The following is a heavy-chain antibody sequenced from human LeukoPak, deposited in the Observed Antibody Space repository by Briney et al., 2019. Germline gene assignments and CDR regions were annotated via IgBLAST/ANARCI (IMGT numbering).Heavy chain of an antibody. D-gene: IGHD1-14*01. CDR2: INPTSGDT. CDR1: GYTFTGHY. J-gene: IGHJ3*02. Sequence: ASVKVSCKASGYTFTGHYMHWVRQAPGQGLERMGWINPTSGDTYSAQKFQGRVTMTTDTSISTAYMELSRLRSDDTAVYYCARLITDDAFDIWGQGTMVTVSS. V-gene: IGHV1-2*02. CDR3: ARLITDDAFDI.